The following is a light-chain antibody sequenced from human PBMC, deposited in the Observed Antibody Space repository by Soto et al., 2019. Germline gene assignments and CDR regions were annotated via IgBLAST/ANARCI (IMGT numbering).Light chain of an antibody. CDR2: EVV. CDR3: TSYSSSDIFYV. V-gene: IGLV2-8*01. J-gene: IGLJ1*01. CDR1: KNDIGVYDF. Sequence: QSALTQPPSASGPPGQSVTISCTGTKNDIGVYDFVSWYQHHPGKAPRLIIYEVVQRPSGVPDRFSGSKSGNTASLTVSGLQAADEADYYCTSYSSSDIFYVFGTGTKVTVL.